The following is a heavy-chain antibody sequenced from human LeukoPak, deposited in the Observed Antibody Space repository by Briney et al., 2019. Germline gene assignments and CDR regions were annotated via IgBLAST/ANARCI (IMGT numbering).Heavy chain of an antibody. J-gene: IGHJ5*02. CDR2: IYYSGST. CDR3: ARGDKRTYYYDSSGYYPFDP. Sequence: RAPQTLSLTCTVSGGSISSGGYYWSWIRQHPGKGLEWIGYIYYSGSTYYDPSLKSRVTISVDTSKNQFSLKLSSVTAADTAVYYCARGDKRTYYYDSSGYYPFDPWGQGTLVTVSS. CDR1: GGSISSGGYY. D-gene: IGHD3-22*01. V-gene: IGHV4-31*03.